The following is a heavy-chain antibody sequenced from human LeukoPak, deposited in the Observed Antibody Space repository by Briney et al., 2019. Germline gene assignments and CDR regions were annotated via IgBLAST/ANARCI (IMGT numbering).Heavy chain of an antibody. Sequence: ASVKVSCKASGYTFTSYDVNWVRQATGQGLEWMGWMNSNSGNTGYAQKFQGRVTMTRNTSISTAYMELSSLRSEDTAVYYCARGLSSEVYYYYYGMDVWGQGTTVTVSS. CDR2: MNSNSGNT. V-gene: IGHV1-8*01. D-gene: IGHD6-19*01. J-gene: IGHJ6*02. CDR3: ARGLSSEVYYYYYGMDV. CDR1: GYTFTSYD.